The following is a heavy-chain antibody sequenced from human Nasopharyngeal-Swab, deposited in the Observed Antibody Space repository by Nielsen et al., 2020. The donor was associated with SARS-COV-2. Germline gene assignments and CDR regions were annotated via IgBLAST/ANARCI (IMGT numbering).Heavy chain of an antibody. J-gene: IGHJ3*02. Sequence: ASVKVSCKASGYIFTSYGISWVRQAPGQGLEWMGWISAYNGNTNYAQKLQGRVTMTTDTSTSTAYMELRSLRSDDTAVYYCARDDTIYDYVWGSYRPYAFDIWGQGTMVTVSS. V-gene: IGHV1-18*01. CDR2: ISAYNGNT. D-gene: IGHD3-16*02. CDR1: GYIFTSYG. CDR3: ARDDTIYDYVWGSYRPYAFDI.